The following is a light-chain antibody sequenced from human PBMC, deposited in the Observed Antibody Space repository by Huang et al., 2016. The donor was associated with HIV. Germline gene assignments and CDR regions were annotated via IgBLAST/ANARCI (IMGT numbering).Light chain of an antibody. CDR3: QQRSDWPPT. Sequence: EIVLAQFPVTLSLSPGERATLACRASQSVSVYLAWYQQKAGQPPRLLIYNASNRATGIPARCSGSGSGTDFTLTISSLEPEDFAVYYCQQRSDWPPTFGRGTKVEIK. J-gene: IGKJ1*01. CDR1: QSVSVY. V-gene: IGKV3-11*01. CDR2: NAS.